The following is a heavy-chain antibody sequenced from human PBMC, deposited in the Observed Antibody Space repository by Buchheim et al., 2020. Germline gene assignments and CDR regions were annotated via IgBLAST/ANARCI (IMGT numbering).Heavy chain of an antibody. CDR1: GYTFTSYY. CDR3: ARDGSAQWALRCYYYVMDV. V-gene: IGHV1-46*01. D-gene: IGHD1-26*01. Sequence: QVQLVQSGAEVKKTGASVTVSCKASGYTFTSYYMHWVRQAPGQGLEWMGIINPSGGSTSYAQKFQGRVTMTRDTSTSTVYMELSSWRAEDTAVYSCARDGSAQWALRCYYYVMDVWGK. J-gene: IGHJ6*04. CDR2: INPSGGST.